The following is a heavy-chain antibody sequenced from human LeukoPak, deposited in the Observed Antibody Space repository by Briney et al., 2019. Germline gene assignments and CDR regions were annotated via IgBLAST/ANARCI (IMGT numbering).Heavy chain of an antibody. V-gene: IGHV3-74*01. D-gene: IGHD6-13*01. Sequence: GGSLRLSCAASGFTFSTYWMHWVRQAPGKGLVWVSRINSDGSSTTYADSVKGRFTISRDNAKNTLYLQMNSLRADDTAVYFSASVSSTWYYFGSWGQGTLVTVSS. J-gene: IGHJ4*02. CDR1: GFTFSTYW. CDR3: ASVSSTWYYFGS. CDR2: INSDGSST.